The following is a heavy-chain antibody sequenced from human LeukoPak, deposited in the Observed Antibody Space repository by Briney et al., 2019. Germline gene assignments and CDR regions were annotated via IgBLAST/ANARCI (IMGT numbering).Heavy chain of an antibody. D-gene: IGHD6-19*01. V-gene: IGHV4-59*08. CDR2: IYYSGST. Sequence: PSETLSLTCTVSGGSISSYYWSWIRQPPGKGLEWIGYIYYSGSTNYNPSLKSRVTISVDTSKNQFSLKLSSVTAADTAVYYCARRSVAGLGFDYWGQGTLVTVSS. CDR3: ARRSVAGLGFDY. J-gene: IGHJ4*02. CDR1: GGSISSYY.